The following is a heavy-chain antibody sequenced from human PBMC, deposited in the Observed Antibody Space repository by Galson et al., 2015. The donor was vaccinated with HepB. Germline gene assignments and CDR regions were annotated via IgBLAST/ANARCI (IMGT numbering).Heavy chain of an antibody. CDR1: GFTFSSYA. CDR2: ISYDGSNK. V-gene: IGHV3-30*04. Sequence: SLRLSCAASGFTFSSYAMHWVRQAPGKGLEWVAVISYDGSNKYYADSVKGRFTISRDNSKNTLYLQMNSLRAEDTAVYYCARGEGRRITMVRGVIIFGYWGQGTLVTVSS. D-gene: IGHD3-10*01. CDR3: ARGEGRRITMVRGVIIFGY. J-gene: IGHJ4*02.